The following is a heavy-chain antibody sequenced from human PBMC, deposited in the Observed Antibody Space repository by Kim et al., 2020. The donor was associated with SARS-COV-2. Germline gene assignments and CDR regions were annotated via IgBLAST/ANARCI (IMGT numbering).Heavy chain of an antibody. CDR2: IKQDGSEK. J-gene: IGHJ6*02. CDR1: GFTFSSYW. V-gene: IGHV3-7*01. D-gene: IGHD3-10*01. CDR3: ARVTRIWFGVSYGMDV. Sequence: GGSLRLSCAASGFTFSSYWMSWVRQAPGKGLEWVANIKQDGSEKYYVDSVKGRFTISRDNAKNSLYLQMNSLRAEDTAVYYCARVTRIWFGVSYGMDVWGQGTTVTVSS.